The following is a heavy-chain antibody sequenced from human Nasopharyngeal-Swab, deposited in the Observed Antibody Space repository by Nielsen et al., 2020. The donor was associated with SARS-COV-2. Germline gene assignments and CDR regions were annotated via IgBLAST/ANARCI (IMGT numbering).Heavy chain of an antibody. V-gene: IGHV3-15*01. J-gene: IGHJ4*02. Sequence: GESLKISCAASGFTFSNAWMSWVRQAPGKGLEWVGRIKSKTDGGTTDYAAPVKGRFTISRDDSKNTLYLQMNSLKTEDTAVYYCTTGGVEYYDSSGYYFGYWGQGTLVTVS. CDR2: IKSKTDGGTT. CDR1: GFTFSNAW. D-gene: IGHD3-22*01. CDR3: TTGGVEYYDSSGYYFGY.